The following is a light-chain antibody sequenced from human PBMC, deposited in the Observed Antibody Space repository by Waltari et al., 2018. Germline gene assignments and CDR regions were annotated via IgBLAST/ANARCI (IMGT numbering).Light chain of an antibody. CDR1: QNLLYSNNRNY. CDR2: WAS. J-gene: IGKJ2*03. Sequence: DIVVTQSPDSLAVSLGERASINCKSSQNLLYSNNRNYLSWYQFKPGQPPKLLISWASVREFGVPDRFSGSGSGTDFTLTTNSLQAEDVAVYYCQQYYSSPYSFGQGTRLEIK. V-gene: IGKV4-1*01. CDR3: QQYYSSPYS.